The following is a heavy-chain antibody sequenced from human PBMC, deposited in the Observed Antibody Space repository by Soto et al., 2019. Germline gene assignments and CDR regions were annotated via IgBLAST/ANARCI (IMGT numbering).Heavy chain of an antibody. CDR3: ARVYCSTTTCHVQAFDS. D-gene: IGHD2-2*01. CDR2: ISSAGDSS. J-gene: IGHJ4*02. V-gene: IGHV3-48*03. Sequence: GSLRLSCAASGFTFSSYEMNWVRQAPGKTLEWVSYISSAGDSSYYADSVKSRFTISRDNAKNSLYLQMNSLRVEDTAVYYCARVYCSTTTCHVQAFDSWGQGTLVTVSS. CDR1: GFTFSSYE.